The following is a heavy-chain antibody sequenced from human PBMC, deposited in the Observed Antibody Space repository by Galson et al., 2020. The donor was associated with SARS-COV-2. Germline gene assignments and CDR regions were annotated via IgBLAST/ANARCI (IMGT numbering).Heavy chain of an antibody. CDR2: ISFDDSNK. Sequence: GGSLRLSCAASGLTFSQYGMHWVRQAPGKGLEWVAVISFDDSNKYYADSVKGRFTISRDNAENTVYLQMNTVRAEDTAVYYCAKDLETRRMTRLGLATKYGMDGWGQGTTFTVSS. D-gene: IGHD3-9*01. V-gene: IGHV3-30*18. CDR1: GLTFSQYG. J-gene: IGHJ6*02. CDR3: AKDLETRRMTRLGLATKYGMDG.